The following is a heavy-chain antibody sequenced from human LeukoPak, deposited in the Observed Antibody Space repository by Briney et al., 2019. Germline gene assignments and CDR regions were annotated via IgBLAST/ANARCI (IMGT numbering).Heavy chain of an antibody. J-gene: IGHJ4*02. CDR3: ANENGGPDY. CDR2: INWNGGST. D-gene: IGHD3-10*01. CDR1: GFTFDDYG. V-gene: IGHV3-20*04. Sequence: PGGSLRLSCAASGFTFDDYGMSWVRQAPGKGLEWVSGINWNGGSTGYADSVKGRFTISRDNSKNTLYLQMSSVRAEDTAVYYCANENGGPDYWGQGTLVTVSS.